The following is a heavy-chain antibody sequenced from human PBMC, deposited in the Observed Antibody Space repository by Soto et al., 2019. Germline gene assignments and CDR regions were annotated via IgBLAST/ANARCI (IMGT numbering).Heavy chain of an antibody. CDR2: ISFDGATK. V-gene: IGHV3-30*09. J-gene: IGHJ6*02. D-gene: IGHD6-6*01. CDR3: AKDQSASSNSYHAMDV. CDR1: EFTFSPYP. Sequence: QEQLVESGGGVVQRGRPLRLSCAASEFTFSPYPMHWVRQAPGKGLEWVAVISFDGATKYYADSVKGRFAISRDNSMNTLYLQMNSLRTEDTAVYYCAKDQSASSNSYHAMDVWGPGTTVTVSS.